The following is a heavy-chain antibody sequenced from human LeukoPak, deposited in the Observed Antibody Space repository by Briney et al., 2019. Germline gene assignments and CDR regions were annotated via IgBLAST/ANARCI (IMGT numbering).Heavy chain of an antibody. Sequence: GGSLRLSCAASGFTVSSNYMSWVRQAPGKGLEWVSVIYSGGSTYYADSVKGRFTISRDNSKNTLYLQMNSLRAEDTAVYYCARGGLRYFDWLRTGSRGDTYFQHRGQGTLVTVSS. D-gene: IGHD3-9*01. CDR1: GFTVSSNY. CDR2: IYSGGST. CDR3: ARGGLRYFDWLRTGSRGDTYFQH. V-gene: IGHV3-66*01. J-gene: IGHJ1*01.